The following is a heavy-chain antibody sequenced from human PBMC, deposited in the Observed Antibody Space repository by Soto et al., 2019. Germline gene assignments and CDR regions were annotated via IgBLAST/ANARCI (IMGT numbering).Heavy chain of an antibody. J-gene: IGHJ4*02. V-gene: IGHV1-69*02. CDR1: GGTFSSYT. CDR3: ARRLSGAGLDY. Sequence: QVQLVQSGAEVKKPGSSVKVSCKASGGTFSSYTISWVRQAPGQGLEWMGMIIPILGIANYAQKFKGRVTITADKSTRKADMQLSSLRSEDTAVYYCARRLSGAGLDYWGQRTLVTVSS. CDR2: IIPILGIA. D-gene: IGHD3-16*02.